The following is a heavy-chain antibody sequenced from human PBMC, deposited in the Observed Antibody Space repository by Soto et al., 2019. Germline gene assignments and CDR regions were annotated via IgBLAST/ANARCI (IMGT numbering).Heavy chain of an antibody. CDR3: ARDTSPYSSGWHNRHFDY. Sequence: QVQLVESGGGVVQPGRSLRLSCAASGFTFSSYAMHWVRQAPGKGLEWVAVISYDGSNKYYTDSVKGRFTISRDNSKITLYLQRNSLRPEDTAVYYCARDTSPYSSGWHNRHFDYWGQGTLVTVSS. D-gene: IGHD6-19*01. CDR1: GFTFSSYA. J-gene: IGHJ4*02. V-gene: IGHV3-30-3*01. CDR2: ISYDGSNK.